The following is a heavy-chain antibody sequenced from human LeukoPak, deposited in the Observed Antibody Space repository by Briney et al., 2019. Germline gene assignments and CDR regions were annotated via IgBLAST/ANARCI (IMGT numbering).Heavy chain of an antibody. V-gene: IGHV1-2*02. CDR1: GYTFTGYY. J-gene: IGHJ5*02. Sequence: ASVKVSCKASGYTFTGYYMHWVRQAPGQGLEWMGWINPNSGGTNYAQKFQGRVTMTRDTSISTAYMELSRLRSDDTAVYYCARARRIAAAGVNWFDPWGQGTLVTVSS. D-gene: IGHD6-13*01. CDR2: INPNSGGT. CDR3: ARARRIAAAGVNWFDP.